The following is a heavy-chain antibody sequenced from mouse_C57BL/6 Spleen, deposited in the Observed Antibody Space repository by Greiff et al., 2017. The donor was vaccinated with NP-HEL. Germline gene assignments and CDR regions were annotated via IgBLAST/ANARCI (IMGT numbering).Heavy chain of an antibody. D-gene: IGHD1-1*01. J-gene: IGHJ4*01. V-gene: IGHV1-50*01. CDR1: GYTFTSYW. CDR2: IDPSDSYT. CDR3: ARYYYEDGAMDY. Sequence: VQLQQSGAELVKPGASVKLSCKASGYTFTSYWMQWVKQRPGQGLEWIGEIDPSDSYTNYNQKFKGKATLTVDTSSSTAYMQLSSLTSEDSAVYYCARYYYEDGAMDYWGQGTSVTVSS.